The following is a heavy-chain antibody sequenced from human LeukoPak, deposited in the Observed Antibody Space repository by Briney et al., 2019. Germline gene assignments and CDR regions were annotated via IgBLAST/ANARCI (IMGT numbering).Heavy chain of an antibody. Sequence: PSETLSLTCTVSGGSISSSDYYWDWIRQPPGKGLEWIGGIYYSGSTYYNPSLKSRVTISVDTSKNQFSLKLTSMTAADTAVYYCARTSQTFDYWGQGTLVTVSS. J-gene: IGHJ4*02. CDR1: GGSISSSDYY. CDR2: IYYSGST. V-gene: IGHV4-39*01. CDR3: ARTSQTFDY.